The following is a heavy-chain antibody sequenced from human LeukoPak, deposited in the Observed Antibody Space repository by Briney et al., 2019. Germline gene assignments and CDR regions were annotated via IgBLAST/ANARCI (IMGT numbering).Heavy chain of an antibody. D-gene: IGHD3-22*01. V-gene: IGHV4-34*01. J-gene: IGHJ4*02. CDR2: INHSRST. CDR1: GGPFSGYY. Sequence: SETLSLTCAVYGGPFSGYYWSWIRQPPAKVLEWIGEINHSRSTNYTPSLKSRVTMSVDTSKNQLSLKLSSVTAADTAVYYCAREVGYYSVSSGYYQSPFIDYWGQGTLVTVSS. CDR3: AREVGYYSVSSGYYQSPFIDY.